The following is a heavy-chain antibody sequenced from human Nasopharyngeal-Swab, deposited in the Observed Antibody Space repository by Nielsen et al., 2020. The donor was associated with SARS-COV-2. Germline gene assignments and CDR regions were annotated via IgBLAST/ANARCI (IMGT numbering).Heavy chain of an antibody. Sequence: WIRQPPGGGLEWIGYIYYSGSTNYNPSLKSRVTISVDTSKNQFSLKLSSVTAADTAVYYCARAEGHYDSSGYYRPALFDYWGQGTLVTVSS. CDR2: IYYSGST. V-gene: IGHV4-59*01. J-gene: IGHJ4*02. D-gene: IGHD3-22*01. CDR3: ARAEGHYDSSGYYRPALFDY.